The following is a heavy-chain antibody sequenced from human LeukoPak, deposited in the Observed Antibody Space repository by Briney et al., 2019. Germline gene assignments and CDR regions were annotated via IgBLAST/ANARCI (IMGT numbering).Heavy chain of an antibody. V-gene: IGHV3-30*02. Sequence: GGSLRLSCAASGFTFSSYGMHWVRQAPGKGLEWVAFIRYDGSNKYYADSVKGRFTISRDNSKNTLYLQMNSLRAEDTAVYYCARDWGVDYWGQGTLVTVSS. CDR2: IRYDGSNK. D-gene: IGHD7-27*01. J-gene: IGHJ4*02. CDR3: ARDWGVDY. CDR1: GFTFSSYG.